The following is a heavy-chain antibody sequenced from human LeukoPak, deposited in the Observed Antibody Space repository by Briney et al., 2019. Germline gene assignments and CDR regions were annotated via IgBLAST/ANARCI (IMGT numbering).Heavy chain of an antibody. J-gene: IGHJ4*02. D-gene: IGHD6-19*01. V-gene: IGHV3-7*03. CDR2: IKQDGSEK. CDR3: ASDSSGWLDY. Sequence: GGSLSLSWAASGFTFSSYWMSWVRQAPGKGLEWVANIKQDGSEKYYVDSVKGRFTISRDNAKNSLYLQMNSLRAEDTAVYYCASDSSGWLDYWGQGTLVTVSS. CDR1: GFTFSSYW.